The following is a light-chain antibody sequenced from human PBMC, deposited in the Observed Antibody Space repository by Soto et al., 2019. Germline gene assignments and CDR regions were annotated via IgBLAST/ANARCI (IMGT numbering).Light chain of an antibody. J-gene: IGLJ2*01. CDR1: RSNIGSNP. CDR3: ATRDDTLYGPV. CDR2: NDT. V-gene: IGLV1-44*01. Sequence: QSLLTQPPSVSGTPGQGVAVSCSGSRSNIGSNPVQWYQQLPGTAPQLLINNDTPRPSGFPDRFSGSKSGTSASLAISGLQAEDEADYYCATRDDTLYGPVFGGGTKLTVL.